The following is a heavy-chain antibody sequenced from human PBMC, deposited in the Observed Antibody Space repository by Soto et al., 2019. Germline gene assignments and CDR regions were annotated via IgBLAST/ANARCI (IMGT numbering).Heavy chain of an antibody. CDR2: IYSGGST. CDR3: ARDSFDWKLPYGMDV. Sequence: GGSLRLSCAASGFTVSSNYMSWVRQAPGKGLEWVSVIYSGGSTYYADSVKGRFTISRDNSKNTLYLQMNSLRAEDTAVYYCARDSFDWKLPYGMDVWGQGTTVTVSS. V-gene: IGHV3-53*01. CDR1: GFTVSSNY. J-gene: IGHJ6*02. D-gene: IGHD1-1*01.